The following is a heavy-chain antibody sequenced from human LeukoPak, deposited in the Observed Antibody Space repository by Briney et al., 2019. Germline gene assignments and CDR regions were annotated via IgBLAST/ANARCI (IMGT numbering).Heavy chain of an antibody. V-gene: IGHV1-69*05. CDR3: ARAPMTTQNYYMDV. CDR1: GGTFSSYA. J-gene: IGHJ6*03. D-gene: IGHD4-11*01. CDR2: IIPIFGTA. Sequence: SGKVSFKASGGTFSSYAISWVRQAPGQGLEWMGGIIPIFGTANYAQEFQGRVTITTDESTSTAYMELSSLRSEDTAVYYCARAPMTTQNYYMDVWGKGATVTVSS.